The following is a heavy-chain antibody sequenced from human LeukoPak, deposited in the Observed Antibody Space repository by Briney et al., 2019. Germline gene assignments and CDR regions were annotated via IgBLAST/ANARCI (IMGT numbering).Heavy chain of an antibody. CDR1: GYSFTSYW. J-gene: IGHJ6*04. CDR2: IYPGDSDT. CDR3: ARQSLLTGYYYGMDV. V-gene: IGHV5-51*01. D-gene: IGHD3-9*01. Sequence: RTGESLKISCKGSGYSFTSYWIGWVRQMPGKGLEWMGIIYPGDSDTRYSPSFQGQVTISADKSISTAYLQWSSLKASDTAMYYCARQSLLTGYYYGMDVWGKGTTVTVSS.